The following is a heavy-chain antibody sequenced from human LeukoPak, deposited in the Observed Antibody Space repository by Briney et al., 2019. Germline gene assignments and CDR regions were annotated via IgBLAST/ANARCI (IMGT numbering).Heavy chain of an antibody. D-gene: IGHD2-15*01. CDR2: ISYAGSHK. CDR1: GFTFSSYA. CDR3: ARDPTRCSGGSCYSPAFQH. V-gene: IGHV3-30*04. Sequence: SGGSLRLSCAASGFTFSSYAMSWVRQAPGKGLEWVALISYAGSHKYYADSVKGRFTISSDNSKNTLYLQMNSLRAEDTAVYYCARDPTRCSGGSCYSPAFQHWGQGTLVTVYS. J-gene: IGHJ1*01.